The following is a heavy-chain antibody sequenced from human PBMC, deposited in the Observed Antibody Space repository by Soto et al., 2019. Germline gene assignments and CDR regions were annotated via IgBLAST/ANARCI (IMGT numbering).Heavy chain of an antibody. J-gene: IGHJ6*03. CDR2: ISYDGSNK. CDR1: GFTFSSYG. V-gene: IGHV3-30*18. CDR3: AKARGYYYYYMDV. Sequence: GSLRLSCAASGFTFSSYGMHWVRQAPGKGLEWVAVISYDGSNKYYADSVKGRFTISRDNSKNTLYLQMNSLRAEDTAVYYCAKARGYYYYYMDVWGKGTTVTVSS.